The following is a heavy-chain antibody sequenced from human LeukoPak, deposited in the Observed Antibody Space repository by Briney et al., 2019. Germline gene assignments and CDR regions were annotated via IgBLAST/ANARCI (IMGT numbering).Heavy chain of an antibody. V-gene: IGHV4-61*02. CDR2: IYTSGST. Sequence: PSETLSLTCTVSSGSISSSTYYWSWIRQPAGKGLEWIGRIYTSGSTNYNPSLKSRVTISVDTSKNQFSLKLSSVTAADTAVYYCARLNYGSGSYYDYWGQGTLVTVSS. D-gene: IGHD3-10*01. CDR3: ARLNYGSGSYYDY. CDR1: SGSISSSTYY. J-gene: IGHJ4*02.